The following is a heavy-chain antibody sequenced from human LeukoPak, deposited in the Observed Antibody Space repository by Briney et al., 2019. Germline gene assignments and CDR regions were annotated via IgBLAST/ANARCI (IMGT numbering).Heavy chain of an antibody. CDR2: ISGSGGST. D-gene: IGHD3-3*01. V-gene: IGHV3-23*01. J-gene: IGHJ3*02. CDR1: GFTVSSNY. Sequence: GGSLRLSCAASGFTVSSNYMTWVRQAPGKGLEWVSVISGSGGSTYYADSVKGRFTISRDNSKNTLYLQMNSLRAEDTAVYYCAKVRGFGVATQGAFDIWGQGTMVTVSS. CDR3: AKVRGFGVATQGAFDI.